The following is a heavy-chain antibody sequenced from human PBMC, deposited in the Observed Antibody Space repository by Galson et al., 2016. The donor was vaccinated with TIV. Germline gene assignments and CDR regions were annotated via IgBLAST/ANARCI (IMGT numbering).Heavy chain of an antibody. CDR3: GRLRDFALLIDY. CDR1: GDSINSSGHY. Sequence: SETLSLTCTVSGDSINSSGHYWGWIRQPPGKGLEWIGTLYYSETTYYNPSLKSRVTMSVDTSKNQFSLQLRSVTAAATAVYYCGRLRDFALLIDYWGQGTLVTVSS. D-gene: IGHD2-21*02. CDR2: LYYSETT. J-gene: IGHJ4*02. V-gene: IGHV4-39*01.